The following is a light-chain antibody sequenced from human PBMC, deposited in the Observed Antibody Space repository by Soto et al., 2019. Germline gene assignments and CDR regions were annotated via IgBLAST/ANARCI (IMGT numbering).Light chain of an antibody. CDR2: EVN. Sequence: QSALTQPASVSGSPGQSITISCSGTSSNIGGYNVVSWYQQHPGKAPKVIVYEVNNRPSGVSNRFSGSKSANTASLTISGLQADDEADYYCSSFTSSSTQVFGGGTKVTVL. J-gene: IGLJ3*02. CDR1: SSNIGGYNV. V-gene: IGLV2-14*01. CDR3: SSFTSSSTQV.